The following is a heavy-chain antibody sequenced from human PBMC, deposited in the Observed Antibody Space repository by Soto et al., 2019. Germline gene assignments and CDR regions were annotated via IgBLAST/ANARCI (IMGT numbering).Heavy chain of an antibody. CDR3: ARGPSRGSYPRGYFDY. D-gene: IGHD1-26*01. V-gene: IGHV4-39*01. Sequence: PLESLSLTCTVSGGSISSSSYYWGWIRQPPGKGLEWIGSIYYSGSTYYNPSLKSRVTISVDTSKNQFSLKLSSVTAADTAVYYCARGPSRGSYPRGYFDYWGQGTLVTVSS. CDR2: IYYSGST. CDR1: GGSISSSSYY. J-gene: IGHJ4*02.